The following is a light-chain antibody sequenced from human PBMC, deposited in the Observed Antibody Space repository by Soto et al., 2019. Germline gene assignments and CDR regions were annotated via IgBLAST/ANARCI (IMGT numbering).Light chain of an antibody. V-gene: IGKV3-15*01. CDR1: QSVSSY. CDR2: GAS. CDR3: QHYNKWPPWT. Sequence: EIVLTQSPATLSLSPGERATLSCRASQSVSSYLAWYQQKPGQAPRLLIYGASIRATTTPAKFSGSGSGTEFTLTISSLQSEDFAVYYCQHYNKWPPWTFGQGTKVDIK. J-gene: IGKJ1*01.